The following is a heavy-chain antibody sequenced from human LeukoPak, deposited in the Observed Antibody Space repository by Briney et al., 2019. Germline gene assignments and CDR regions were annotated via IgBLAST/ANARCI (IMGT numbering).Heavy chain of an antibody. Sequence: PGGSLRLSCAASGFTFSNAWMNWVRQAPGKGLEWVGRTKSKPDGGTTDYAAPVKGRFIISRDDSKNTLYLQMNSLKTEDTAVYYCTTGLGGSSWDYYYYYMDVWGKGTPVTVSS. V-gene: IGHV3-15*07. J-gene: IGHJ6*03. D-gene: IGHD1-26*01. CDR3: TTGLGGSSWDYYYYYMDV. CDR2: TKSKPDGGTT. CDR1: GFTFSNAW.